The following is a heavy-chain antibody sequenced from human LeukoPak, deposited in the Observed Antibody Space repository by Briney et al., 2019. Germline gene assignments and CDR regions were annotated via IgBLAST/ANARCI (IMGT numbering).Heavy chain of an antibody. V-gene: IGHV3-23*01. CDR3: VKGGQRYDFWRFDY. CDR1: GFSFSDYA. J-gene: IGHJ4*02. Sequence: GVSLRLSCSASGFSFSDYAMSWVRQAPGKGLEWVSSISGSGGATYYADSVKGRSTISRDNAKNTLFLQVNSLRADDTSIYYCVKGGQRYDFWRFDYWGRGTLVAVSS. D-gene: IGHD3-3*01. CDR2: ISGSGGAT.